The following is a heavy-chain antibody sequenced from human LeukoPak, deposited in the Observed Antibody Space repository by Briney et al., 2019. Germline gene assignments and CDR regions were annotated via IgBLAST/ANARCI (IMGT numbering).Heavy chain of an antibody. CDR3: AYKIYTSDWRPFDS. Sequence: ESGPTLVNPTQTLTLTCTFSGFSLSSGGEAVGWIRQPPGEALEWLALVYGDDEKRYSPSLKSRLTVTKDTSKNQVVLTMANMDPVDTATYYCAYKIYTSDWRPFDSWGQGTLVTVSS. V-gene: IGHV2-5*02. D-gene: IGHD2-21*02. CDR2: VYGDDEK. J-gene: IGHJ4*02. CDR1: GFSLSSGGEA.